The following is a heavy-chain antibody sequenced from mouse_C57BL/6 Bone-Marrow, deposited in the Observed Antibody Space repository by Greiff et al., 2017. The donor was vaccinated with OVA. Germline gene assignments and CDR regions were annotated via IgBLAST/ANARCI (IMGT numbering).Heavy chain of an antibody. J-gene: IGHJ2*01. CDR3: ARHEDCYYASYFDY. V-gene: IGHV1-82*01. D-gene: IGHD2-3*01. CDR2: IYPGDGDT. CDR1: GYAFSSSW. Sequence: QVQLKESGPELVKPGASVKISCKASGYAFSSSWMNWVKQRPGKGLEWIGRIYPGDGDTNYNGKFKGKGTLTADKSSSTAYMQLSSLTSEDSAVYFCARHEDCYYASYFDYWGQGTTLTVSS.